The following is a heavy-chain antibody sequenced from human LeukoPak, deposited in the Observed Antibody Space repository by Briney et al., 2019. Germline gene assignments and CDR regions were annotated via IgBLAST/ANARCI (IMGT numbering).Heavy chain of an antibody. CDR1: GGTFSSYT. Sequence: GASVKVSCKASGGTFSSYTISWVRQAPGQGLEWMGRIIPIFGTANYAQKFQGRVTITTDESTSTAYMELSSLRSEDTAVYYCARDLVVIVPTAISYYYYMDVWGKGTTVTVSS. J-gene: IGHJ6*03. CDR2: IIPIFGTA. CDR3: ARDLVVIVPTAISYYYYMDV. D-gene: IGHD2-2*01. V-gene: IGHV1-69*05.